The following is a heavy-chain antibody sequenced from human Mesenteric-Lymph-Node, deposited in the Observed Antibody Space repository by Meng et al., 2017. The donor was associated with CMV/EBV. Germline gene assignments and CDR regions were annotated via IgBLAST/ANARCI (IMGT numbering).Heavy chain of an antibody. CDR2: IRYDGSNK. D-gene: IGHD6-19*01. CDR1: GFTFSSYG. Sequence: GESLKTPRAAPGFTFSSYGMHWVRQAPGKGLEWVAFIRYDGSNKYYADSVKGRFTISRDNSKNTLYLQMNSLRAEDTAVYYCAKDVIGAVSGNVYYYYGMDLWGQGTTVTVSS. J-gene: IGHJ6*02. CDR3: AKDVIGAVSGNVYYYYGMDL. V-gene: IGHV3-30*02.